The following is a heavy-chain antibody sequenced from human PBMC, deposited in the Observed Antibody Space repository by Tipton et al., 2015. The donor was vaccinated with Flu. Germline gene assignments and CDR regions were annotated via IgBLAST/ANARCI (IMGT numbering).Heavy chain of an antibody. V-gene: IGHV4-34*01. D-gene: IGHD6-19*01. CDR1: GGSFSGYY. Sequence: GLVKPSETLSLICAVYGGSFSGYYWSWIRQPPGKGLEWIGEINHSGSTNYNPSLKSRVTISVDTSKNQFSLKLSSVTAADTAVYYCARSGYSSGWYYWGQGTLVTVSS. CDR3: ARSGYSSGWYY. J-gene: IGHJ4*02. CDR2: INHSGST.